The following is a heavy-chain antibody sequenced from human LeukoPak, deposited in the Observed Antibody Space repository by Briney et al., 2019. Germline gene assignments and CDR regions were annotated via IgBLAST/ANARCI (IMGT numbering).Heavy chain of an antibody. CDR1: GYTFTDYY. Sequence: ASVKVSCKASGYTFTDYYMHWVRQAPGQGLEWMGRINPNSGATNCAQKFQGGVTMTRDTSISTAYMELSRLRSDDTAVYYCARGTSQQQLFLYWGLGTPVTVSS. CDR2: INPNSGAT. CDR3: ARGTSQQQLFLY. J-gene: IGHJ4*02. V-gene: IGHV1-2*06. D-gene: IGHD6-13*01.